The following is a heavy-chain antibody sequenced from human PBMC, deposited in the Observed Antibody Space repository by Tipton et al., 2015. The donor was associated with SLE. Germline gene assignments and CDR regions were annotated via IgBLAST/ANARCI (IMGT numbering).Heavy chain of an antibody. CDR2: ISSSSSFI. Sequence: GSLRLSCEASGFILSNYNINWVRQAPGNGLEWVSSISSSSSFIDYSDSVKGRFTISRDNAKKTLYLQMNFLRVEDTAVYYCARGVGTPPARFDSWGQGTLVTVSS. V-gene: IGHV3-21*01. J-gene: IGHJ5*01. CDR3: ARGVGTPPARFDS. D-gene: IGHD4-23*01. CDR1: GFILSNYN.